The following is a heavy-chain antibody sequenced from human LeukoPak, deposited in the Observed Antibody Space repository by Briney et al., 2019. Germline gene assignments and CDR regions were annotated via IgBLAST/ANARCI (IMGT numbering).Heavy chain of an antibody. CDR1: GGSISSSSYY. CDR3: ARRLAGTEDY. D-gene: IGHD6-13*01. CDR2: IYYSGST. J-gene: IGHJ4*02. Sequence: SETLSLTCTVSGGSISSSSYYWGWIRQPPGKGLEWIGSIYYSGSTYYNPSLKSRATISVDTSKNQFSLKLTSVTAADTAVYYCARRLAGTEDYWGQGTLVTVSS. V-gene: IGHV4-39*01.